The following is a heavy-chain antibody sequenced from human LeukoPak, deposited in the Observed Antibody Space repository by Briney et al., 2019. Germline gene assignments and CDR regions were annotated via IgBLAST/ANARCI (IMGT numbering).Heavy chain of an antibody. Sequence: GESLNISCKGSGYSFTSYWIGWVRQMPGKGLEWLEIIYPGDSDTRYSPSFQGQVTTSADRSISTAYLQWSSPKASDTAIYYCARHDGYYYESSGYFVWGQGTLVTVAS. J-gene: IGHJ4*02. CDR2: IYPGDSDT. D-gene: IGHD3-22*01. CDR1: GYSFTSYW. CDR3: ARHDGYYYESSGYFV. V-gene: IGHV5-51*01.